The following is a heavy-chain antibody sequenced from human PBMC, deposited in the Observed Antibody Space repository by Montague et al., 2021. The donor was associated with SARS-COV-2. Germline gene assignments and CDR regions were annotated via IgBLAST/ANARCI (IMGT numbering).Heavy chain of an antibody. V-gene: IGHV4-39*07. J-gene: IGHJ6*02. CDR2: MYYSGST. D-gene: IGHD3-10*01. Sequence: SETLSLTCTVSGGSISSSNYCWGWIRQPPGKGLEWIGNMYYSGSTYYNPSLKSRVTISIDTSKNQFSLKLSSVTAADTAVYYCARDDIVLQGVTKGMDVWGPGTTVTVSS. CDR1: GGSISSSNYC. CDR3: ARDDIVLQGVTKGMDV.